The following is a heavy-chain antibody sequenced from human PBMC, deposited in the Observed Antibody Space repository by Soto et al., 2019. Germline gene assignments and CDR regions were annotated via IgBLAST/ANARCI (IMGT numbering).Heavy chain of an antibody. CDR1: GGSIISYY. Sequence: SETLSLTCTVSGGSIISYYCIYIRHPALKGLEWIGRIYTSGSTNYNPSLKSRVTMSVDTSKNQFSLKLSSVTAADTAVYYCARELQVGRGKVDVWGQGTTVTVSS. CDR2: IYTSGST. D-gene: IGHD1-1*01. CDR3: ARELQVGRGKVDV. V-gene: IGHV4-4*07. J-gene: IGHJ6*02.